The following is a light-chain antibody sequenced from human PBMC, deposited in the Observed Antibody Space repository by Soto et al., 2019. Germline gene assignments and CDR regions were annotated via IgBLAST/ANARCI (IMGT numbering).Light chain of an antibody. J-gene: IGKJ4*01. Sequence: EIVMTQSPATLSVSPEEGATLSCRASQGIGDTLAWYQQKPGQTPRLLIYDTSIRAAGVPARFSGSRSGAEFTLTISSLQSEDFAVYYCQHYVTWPLTFGGGTKVDI. CDR2: DTS. CDR1: QGIGDT. V-gene: IGKV3-15*01. CDR3: QHYVTWPLT.